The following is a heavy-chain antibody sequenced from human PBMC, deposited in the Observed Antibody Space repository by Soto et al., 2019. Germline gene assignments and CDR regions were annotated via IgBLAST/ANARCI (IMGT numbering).Heavy chain of an antibody. Sequence: QVQLVQSGAEVKKPGSSVRVSCKASGDTFSFYSINWLRQAPGLGLEWMGRINPILSMSNYAQRFQGRVTVTADKSTSPAYMGLSSLRSEDTAMYYCASSYGSGYRAFDYWGQGALVTVSS. CDR3: ASSYGSGYRAFDY. CDR2: INPILSMS. D-gene: IGHD3-10*01. V-gene: IGHV1-69*02. CDR1: GDTFSFYS. J-gene: IGHJ4*02.